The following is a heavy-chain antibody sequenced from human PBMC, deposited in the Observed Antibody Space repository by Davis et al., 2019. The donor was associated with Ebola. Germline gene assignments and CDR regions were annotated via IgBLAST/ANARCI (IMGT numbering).Heavy chain of an antibody. CDR1: GFTFSSYS. CDR3: ARIVAWRELLVLRTDFDY. J-gene: IGHJ4*02. Sequence: GESLKISCAASGFTFSSYSMNWVRQAPGKGLEWVSYISSSSSTIYYADSVKGRFTISRDNAKNSLYLQMNSLRDEDTAVYYCARIVAWRELLVLRTDFDYWGQGTLVTVSS. CDR2: ISSSSSTI. D-gene: IGHD1-26*01. V-gene: IGHV3-48*02.